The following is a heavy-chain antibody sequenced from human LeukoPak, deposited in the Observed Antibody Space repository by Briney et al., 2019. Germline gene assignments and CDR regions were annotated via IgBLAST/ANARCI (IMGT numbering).Heavy chain of an antibody. J-gene: IGHJ6*02. Sequence: ASVNVSCKASGYTFTGYYMHWVRQAPGQGLEWMGRINPNSGGTSYAQKFQGRVTMTRDTSISTAYMELSRLRSDDTAVYYCATGVRKFCSSTSCYPYYYYGMDVWGQGTRSPSP. CDR3: ATGVRKFCSSTSCYPYYYYGMDV. V-gene: IGHV1-2*06. CDR2: INPNSGGT. CDR1: GYTFTGYY. D-gene: IGHD2-2*01.